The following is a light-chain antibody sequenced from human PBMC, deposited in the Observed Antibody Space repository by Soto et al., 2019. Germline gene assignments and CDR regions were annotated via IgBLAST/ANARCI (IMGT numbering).Light chain of an antibody. J-gene: IGKJ1*01. CDR1: QTISSW. V-gene: IGKV1-5*03. CDR3: QHYNSYSEA. Sequence: DIQMTQSPSTLSGSVGDRVTITFGAIQTISSWLAWYQQKPGKAPKLLIYKASTLKSGVPSRFSGSGSGTEFTLTISSLQPDDFATYYCQHYNSYSEAFGQGTKVDIK. CDR2: KAS.